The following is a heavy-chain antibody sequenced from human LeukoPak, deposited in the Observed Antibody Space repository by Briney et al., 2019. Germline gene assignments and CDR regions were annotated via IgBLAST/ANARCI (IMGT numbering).Heavy chain of an antibody. CDR1: GGSISSGGYS. V-gene: IGHV4-31*03. CDR2: IYYSGST. D-gene: IGHD2-15*01. CDR3: ARERGYCSGGSCYYYGMDV. J-gene: IGHJ6*02. Sequence: SETLSLTCTVSGGSISSGGYSWSWIRQHPGKGLEWIGYIYYSGSTYYNPSLKSRVTISVDTSKNQFSLKLSSVTAADTAVYYCARERGYCSGGSCYYYGMDVWGQGTLVTVSS.